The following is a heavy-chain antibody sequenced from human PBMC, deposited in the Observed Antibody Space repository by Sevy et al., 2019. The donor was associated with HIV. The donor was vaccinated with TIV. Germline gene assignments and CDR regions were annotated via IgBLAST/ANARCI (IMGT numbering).Heavy chain of an antibody. D-gene: IGHD6-13*01. CDR3: ARDYSSSWYGTIGFDY. CDR1: GFTFSSYS. Sequence: GGSLRLSCAASGFTFSSYSMNWVRQAPGKGLEWVSYISSSSTIYYADSVKGRFTISRDNAKNSLYLQMNSLRAEDTAVYYCARDYSSSWYGTIGFDYWGQGTLVTVSS. J-gene: IGHJ4*02. CDR2: ISSSSTI. V-gene: IGHV3-48*01.